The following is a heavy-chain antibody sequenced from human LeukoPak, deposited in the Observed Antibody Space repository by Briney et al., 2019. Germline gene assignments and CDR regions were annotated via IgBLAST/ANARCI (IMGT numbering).Heavy chain of an antibody. V-gene: IGHV3-30*04. CDR1: GFTFSSYA. D-gene: IGHD6-13*01. Sequence: PGGSLRLSCAASGFTFSSYAMHWVRQAPGKGLEWVAVISYDGSNKYYADSVKGRFTISRDNSKNTLYLQMNSLRAEDTAVYYCASCHVERQQLWYWGAFDIWGQGTMVTVSS. J-gene: IGHJ3*02. CDR3: ASCHVERQQLWYWGAFDI. CDR2: ISYDGSNK.